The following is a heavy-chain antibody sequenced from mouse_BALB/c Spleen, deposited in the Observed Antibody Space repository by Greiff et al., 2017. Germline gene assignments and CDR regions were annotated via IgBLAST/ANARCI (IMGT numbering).Heavy chain of an antibody. J-gene: IGHJ4*01. CDR1: GFSLTSYG. CDR3: ARAYYGNSHAMDY. Sequence: VQLQQSGPGLVAPSQSLSITCTVSGFSLTSYGVHWVRQPPGKGLEWLGVIWAGGSTNYNSALMSRLSISKDNSKSQVFLKMNSLQTDDTAMYYCARAYYGNSHAMDYWGQGTSVTVSS. V-gene: IGHV2-9*02. D-gene: IGHD2-10*01. CDR2: IWAGGST.